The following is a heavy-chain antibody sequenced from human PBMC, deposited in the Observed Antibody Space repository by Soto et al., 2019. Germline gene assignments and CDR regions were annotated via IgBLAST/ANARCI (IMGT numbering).Heavy chain of an antibody. Sequence: QVQLVQSGAEVKKPGASVKVSCKASGYTFTSYGISWVRQAPGQGLEWMGWISAYNGNTNYAQKLQGRVTMTTDTSTSAAYMELRSLRSDDTAVYYCAGIRDVRNWNDPRSEAFDIWGQGTMVTVSS. CDR2: ISAYNGNT. CDR3: AGIRDVRNWNDPRSEAFDI. V-gene: IGHV1-18*01. CDR1: GYTFTSYG. J-gene: IGHJ3*02. D-gene: IGHD1-1*01.